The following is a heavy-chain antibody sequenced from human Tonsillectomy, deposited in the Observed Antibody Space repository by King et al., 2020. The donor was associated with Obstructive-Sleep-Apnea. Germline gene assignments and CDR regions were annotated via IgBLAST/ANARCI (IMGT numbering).Heavy chain of an antibody. Sequence: VQLVESGPGLVKPSGTLSLTCVVSDGSMRSNDWWSWVRQPPGKGLEWIGAIHHSGSIRANPSLRGRVDISIDGSKYQYSLKGNYVTAADTAVYYCARRLGYFRNWFDSWGQGTLVTVSS. CDR2: IHHSGSI. CDR1: DGSMRSNDW. V-gene: IGHV4-4*02. CDR3: ARRLGYFRNWFDS. D-gene: IGHD1-26*01. J-gene: IGHJ5*01.